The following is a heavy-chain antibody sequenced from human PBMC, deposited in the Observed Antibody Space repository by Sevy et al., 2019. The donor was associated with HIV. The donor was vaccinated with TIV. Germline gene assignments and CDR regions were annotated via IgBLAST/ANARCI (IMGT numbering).Heavy chain of an antibody. CDR2: IWYDGNNK. J-gene: IGHJ6*02. V-gene: IGHV3-33*01. Sequence: GGSLRLSCAASGFSFSNFGMHWVRQAPGKGLEWVAVIWYDGNNKFYGDSVKGRFTISRDNSEITLFLQMSSLRAEDTAVYYCARALGYCFSASCRTTYGLDVWGQGTTVTVSS. D-gene: IGHD2-15*01. CDR3: ARALGYCFSASCRTTYGLDV. CDR1: GFSFSNFG.